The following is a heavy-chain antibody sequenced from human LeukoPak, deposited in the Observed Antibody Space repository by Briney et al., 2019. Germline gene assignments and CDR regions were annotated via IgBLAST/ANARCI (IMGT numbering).Heavy chain of an antibody. J-gene: IGHJ4*02. CDR2: ISSSSSTI. CDR1: GFTFSSYS. CDR3: AKRGYCSGGSCYPYYFDY. Sequence: GGSLRLSCAASGFTFSSYSMNWVRQAPGKGLEWVSYISSSSSTIYYADSVKGRFTISRDNSKNTLYLQMNSLRAEDTAVYYCAKRGYCSGGSCYPYYFDYWGQGTLVTVSS. D-gene: IGHD2-15*01. V-gene: IGHV3-48*01.